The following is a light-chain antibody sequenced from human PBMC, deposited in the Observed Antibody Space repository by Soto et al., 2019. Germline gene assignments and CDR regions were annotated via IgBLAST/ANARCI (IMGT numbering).Light chain of an antibody. CDR1: QGVSSS. V-gene: IGKV1D-13*01. CDR3: QQFNNYPLT. CDR2: DAS. Sequence: AIQLTQSPSSLSASVGDRVTITCRASQGVSSSLAWYQQKPGTAPKLLIYDASDLETGVPSRFSGSGSGTAFTLTISSLQPEDFAPSYCQQFNNYPLTFGQGTRLEIK. J-gene: IGKJ5*01.